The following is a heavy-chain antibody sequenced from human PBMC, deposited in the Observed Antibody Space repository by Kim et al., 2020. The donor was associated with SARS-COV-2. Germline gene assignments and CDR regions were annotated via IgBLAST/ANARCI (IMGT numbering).Heavy chain of an antibody. J-gene: IGHJ6*02. CDR3: ARDSGSGSYYGAVYYYGMDV. D-gene: IGHD3-10*01. CDR2: INTNTGNP. CDR1: GYTFTSYA. Sequence: ASVKVSCKASGYTFTSYAMNWVRQAPGQGLEWMGWINTNTGNPTYAQGFTGRFVFSLDTSVSTAYLQISSLKAEDTAVYYCARDSGSGSYYGAVYYYGMDVWGQGTTVTVSS. V-gene: IGHV7-4-1*02.